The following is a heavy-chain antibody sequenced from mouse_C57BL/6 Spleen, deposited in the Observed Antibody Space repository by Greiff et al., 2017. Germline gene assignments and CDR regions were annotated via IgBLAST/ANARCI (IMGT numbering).Heavy chain of an antibody. CDR3: ARDQKGRSGSFFDY. J-gene: IGHJ2*01. Sequence: EVKVVESGGGLVKPGGSLKLSCAASGFTFSSYAMSWVRQTPEKRLEWVATISDGGSYTYYPDNVKGRFTISRDNAKNNLYLQMSNLKFEDTAMYYCARDQKGRSGSFFDYWGQGTTLTVSS. CDR1: GFTFSSYA. V-gene: IGHV5-4*01. D-gene: IGHD1-1*01. CDR2: ISDGGSYT.